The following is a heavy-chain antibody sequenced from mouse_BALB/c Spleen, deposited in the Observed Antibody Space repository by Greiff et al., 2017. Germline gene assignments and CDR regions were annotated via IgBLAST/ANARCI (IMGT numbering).Heavy chain of an antibody. J-gene: IGHJ4*01. Sequence: EVQLQQSGPGLVKPSQSLSLTCTVTGYSITSDYAWNWIRQFPGNKLEWMGYISYSGSTSYNPSLKSRISITRDTSKNQFFLQLNSVTTDDTSTYYSARSHYASSYAMDYWGQGTSVTVSS. CDR1: GYSITSDYA. CDR3: ARSHYASSYAMDY. CDR2: ISYSGST. D-gene: IGHD1-1*01. V-gene: IGHV3-2*02.